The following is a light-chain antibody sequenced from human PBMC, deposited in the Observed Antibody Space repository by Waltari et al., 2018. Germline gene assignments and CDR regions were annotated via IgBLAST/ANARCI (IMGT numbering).Light chain of an antibody. CDR3: QQRSNWLLT. J-gene: IGKJ4*01. V-gene: IGKV3-11*01. Sequence: EIVLTQSPATLSLSPGERATLSCRASQSVSSYLAWYQQKPGQAPRLLIYDAPNRATCIPARFSGSGSGTDFTLTISSLEPEDFAVYYCQQRSNWLLTFGGGTKVEIK. CDR1: QSVSSY. CDR2: DAP.